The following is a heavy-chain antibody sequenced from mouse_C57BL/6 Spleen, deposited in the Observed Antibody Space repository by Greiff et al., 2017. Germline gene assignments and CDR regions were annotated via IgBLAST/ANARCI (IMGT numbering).Heavy chain of an antibody. CDR3: ARELRNYYAMDY. D-gene: IGHD1-1*01. Sequence: EVNVVDSGGGLVKPGGSLKLSCAASGFTFSSYAMSWVRQTPEKRLEWVATISDGGSYTYYPDNVKGRFTISRDNAKNNLYLQMSHLKSEDTAMYYCARELRNYYAMDYWGQGTSVTVSS. CDR2: ISDGGSYT. J-gene: IGHJ4*01. V-gene: IGHV5-4*01. CDR1: GFTFSSYA.